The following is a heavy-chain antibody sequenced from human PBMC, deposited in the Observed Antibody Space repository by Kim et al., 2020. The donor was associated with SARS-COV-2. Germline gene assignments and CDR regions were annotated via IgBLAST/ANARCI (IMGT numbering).Heavy chain of an antibody. CDR1: GSSFPTYW. CDR3: ARPNILTGYPNAFDI. Sequence: VESLKISCEGSGSSFPTYWIGWVRQMPGKGLEWMGIIYLRDSDTRYSPSFQGHISISANKSISTAYLQWSSLKASDTAVYFCARPNILTGYPNAFDIWGQGTMVTVSS. J-gene: IGHJ3*02. V-gene: IGHV5-51*01. D-gene: IGHD3-9*01. CDR2: IYLRDSDT.